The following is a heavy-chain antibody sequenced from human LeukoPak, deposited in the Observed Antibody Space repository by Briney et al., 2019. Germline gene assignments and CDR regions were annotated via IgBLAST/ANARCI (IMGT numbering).Heavy chain of an antibody. CDR1: GCTFTSHG. Sequence: ASVKVSCKASGCTFTSHGISWVRQAPGQGLEWMGWISAYSGNTKYAQKVQGRVTMTTETSTSTAYMELRSLRSDDTAVYFCAREGDLIPAAGTSATFDYWGQGTLVTVSS. CDR3: AREGDLIPAAGTSATFDY. V-gene: IGHV1-18*01. D-gene: IGHD6-25*01. J-gene: IGHJ4*02. CDR2: ISAYSGNT.